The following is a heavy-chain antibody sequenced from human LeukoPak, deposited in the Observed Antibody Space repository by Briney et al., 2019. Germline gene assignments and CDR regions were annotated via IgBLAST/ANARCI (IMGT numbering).Heavy chain of an antibody. CDR1: GFTFSSYA. Sequence: PGGSLRLSCAASGFTFSSYAMSWVRQAPGKGLEWVSAISGSGGSTYYADSVKGRFTISRDNSKNTLYLQMNSLRVEDTAVYYCAKLSGSYFLVGIDYWGQGTLVTVSS. V-gene: IGHV3-23*01. CDR3: AKLSGSYFLVGIDY. CDR2: ISGSGGST. J-gene: IGHJ4*02. D-gene: IGHD1-26*01.